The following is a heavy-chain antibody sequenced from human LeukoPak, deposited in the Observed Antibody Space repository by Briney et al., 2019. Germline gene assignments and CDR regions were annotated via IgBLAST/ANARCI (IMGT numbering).Heavy chain of an antibody. Sequence: SETLSLTCTVSGGSISSYYWSWIRQPPGKGLEWIGYIYYSGSTNYDPSLKSRVTISVDTSKNQFSLKLSSVTAADTAVYYCARDERGLEMATRPGAFDIRGQGTMVTVSS. V-gene: IGHV4-59*01. CDR3: ARDERGLEMATRPGAFDI. CDR2: IYYSGST. J-gene: IGHJ3*02. D-gene: IGHD5-24*01. CDR1: GGSISSYY.